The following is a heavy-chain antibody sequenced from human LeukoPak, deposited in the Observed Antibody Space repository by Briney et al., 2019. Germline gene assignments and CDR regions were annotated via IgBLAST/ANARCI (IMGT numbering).Heavy chain of an antibody. CDR3: AKRAYGSGNNYFDY. Sequence: GASLRLSCAASGFTFSSYAMSWVRQAPGKGLEWVSVISGGGGSTYDADSMKGRFTISRDNSKNTLYLQMNSLRAEDTAVYYCAKRAYGSGNNYFDYRGQGTLVTVSS. CDR1: GFTFSSYA. V-gene: IGHV3-23*01. CDR2: ISGGGGST. J-gene: IGHJ4*02. D-gene: IGHD3-10*01.